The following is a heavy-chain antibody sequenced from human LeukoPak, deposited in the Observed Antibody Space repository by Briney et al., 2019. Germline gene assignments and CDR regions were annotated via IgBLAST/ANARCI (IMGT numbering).Heavy chain of an antibody. CDR3: ARLKIETTDSSSSFLFDY. Sequence: ASVKVSCKASGYTFTSYDINWVRQATGQGLEWMGWMNPNSGNTGYAQKFQGRVTMTRNTSISTAYMELSSLRSEDTAVYYCARLKIETTDSSSSFLFDYWGQGTLVTVSS. J-gene: IGHJ4*02. V-gene: IGHV1-8*01. D-gene: IGHD6-6*01. CDR1: GYTFTSYD. CDR2: MNPNSGNT.